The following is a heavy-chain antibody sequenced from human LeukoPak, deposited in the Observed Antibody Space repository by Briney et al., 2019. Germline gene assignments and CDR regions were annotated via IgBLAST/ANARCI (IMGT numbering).Heavy chain of an antibody. V-gene: IGHV1-8*03. D-gene: IGHD2-2*03. CDR2: MNPNSGNA. CDR1: GDTFTSYD. CDR3: AKGPRVDIVVVLAALFDF. Sequence: GASVKVSCKASGDTFTSYDINWVRQATGQGLEWMGWMNPNSGNAGYAQKFPGRVTITRNTSTSTAYMELSSLRSEDTAVYYFAKGPRVDIVVVLAALFDFWGQGTLVTVSS. J-gene: IGHJ4*02.